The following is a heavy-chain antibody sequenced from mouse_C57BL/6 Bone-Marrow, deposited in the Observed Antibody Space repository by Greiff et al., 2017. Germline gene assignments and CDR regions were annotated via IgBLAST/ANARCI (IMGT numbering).Heavy chain of an antibody. D-gene: IGHD1-1*01. Sequence: QVQLKQPGAELVKPGASVKMSCKASGYTFTSYWITWVKQRPGQGLEWIGDIYPGSGSTNYNEKFKSKATLTVDTSSSTAYMQLSSLTSEDSAVYYCARHYMTLGDYYGSSWFAYWGQGTLVTVSA. CDR3: ARHYMTLGDYYGSSWFAY. CDR2: IYPGSGST. J-gene: IGHJ3*01. V-gene: IGHV1-55*01. CDR1: GYTFTSYW.